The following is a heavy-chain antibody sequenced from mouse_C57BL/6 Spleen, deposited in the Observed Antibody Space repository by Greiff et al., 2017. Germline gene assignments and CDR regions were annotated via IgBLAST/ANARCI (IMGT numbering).Heavy chain of an antibody. D-gene: IGHD2-2*01. V-gene: IGHV1-80*01. CDR3: ARRVYGYDGDYCDD. CDR1: GYAFSSYW. CDR2: IYPGDGDT. J-gene: IGHJ2*01. Sequence: QVQLKESGAELVKPGASVKISCKASGYAFSSYWMNWVKQRPGKGLEWIGQIYPGDGDTNYNGKFKGKATLTAAKSSSTAYMQLSSLTSEDSAVYFCARRVYGYDGDYCDDWGQGTTLTVSS.